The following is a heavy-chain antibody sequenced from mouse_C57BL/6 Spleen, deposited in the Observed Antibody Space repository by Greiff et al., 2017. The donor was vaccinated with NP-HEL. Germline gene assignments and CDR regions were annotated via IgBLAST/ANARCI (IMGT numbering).Heavy chain of an antibody. V-gene: IGHV14-2*01. CDR1: GFNIKDYY. CDR2: IDPEDGET. D-gene: IGHD1-1*01. Sequence: EVQLQQSGAELVKPGASVKLSCTASGFNIKDYYMHWVKQRTEQGLEWIGRIDPEDGETKYAPKFQGKATLTVDKSSSTAYMELRSLTSEDTAVYYCASSAYYYGSRGFAYWGQGTLVTVSA. CDR3: ASSAYYYGSRGFAY. J-gene: IGHJ3*01.